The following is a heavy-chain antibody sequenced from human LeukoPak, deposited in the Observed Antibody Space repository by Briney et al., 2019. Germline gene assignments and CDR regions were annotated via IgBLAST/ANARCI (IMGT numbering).Heavy chain of an antibody. Sequence: GASVKVSCKASGYTFTSNGISWVRQAPGQGLEWMGWISAYNGNTNYAQKLQGRVTMTTDTSTSTAYMELRSLRSDDTAVYYCARGEDIVVVVAATYFDYWGQGTLVTVSS. J-gene: IGHJ4*02. V-gene: IGHV1-18*01. CDR1: GYTFTSNG. CDR2: ISAYNGNT. D-gene: IGHD2-15*01. CDR3: ARGEDIVVVVAATYFDY.